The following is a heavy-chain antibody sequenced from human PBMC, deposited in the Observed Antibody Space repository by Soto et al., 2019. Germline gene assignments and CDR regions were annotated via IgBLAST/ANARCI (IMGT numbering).Heavy chain of an antibody. CDR3: ARDLGGWPDY. D-gene: IGHD2-15*01. V-gene: IGHV1-69*05. Sequence: SVKVSCKASGGTFSSYPISWVRQAPGQGLEWMGGIIPIFGTANYAQKFRGRVTITRDTSASTAYMELSSLRSEDTAVYYCARDLGGWPDYWGQGTLVTVSS. CDR1: GGTFSSYP. CDR2: IIPIFGTA. J-gene: IGHJ4*02.